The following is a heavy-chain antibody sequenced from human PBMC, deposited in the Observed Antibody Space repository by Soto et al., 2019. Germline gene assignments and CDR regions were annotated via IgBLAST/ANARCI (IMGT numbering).Heavy chain of an antibody. V-gene: IGHV4-30-4*01. D-gene: IGHD2-21*02. J-gene: IGHJ6*02. CDR1: SSSIASDDYY. Sequence: SGTLSLTCTVTSSSIASDDYYWSWSRHSPGKGLEWIGYIYYGGSTFYNPSLKTRISISIDSSKNQFSLNLHSVTAADTAFYYCAREGALLFGGNSDYYSTMDVWGQGTTVT. CDR3: AREGALLFGGNSDYYSTMDV. CDR2: IYYGGST.